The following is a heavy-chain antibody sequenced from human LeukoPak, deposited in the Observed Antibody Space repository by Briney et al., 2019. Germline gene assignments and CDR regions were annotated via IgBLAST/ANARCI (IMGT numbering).Heavy chain of an antibody. V-gene: IGHV3-72*01. CDR1: GFTFSDHY. CDR3: ARGGSYYPFDI. CDR2: TRNKANRYST. D-gene: IGHD1-26*01. J-gene: IGHJ3*02. Sequence: PGGSLRLSCVASGFTFSDHYMDWVRQAPGKGLEWVVRTRNKANRYSTEYTASVKGRFTISRDDSQNSLYLQMNSLKTDYTAVYYCARGGSYYPFDIWGQGTMVTVSS.